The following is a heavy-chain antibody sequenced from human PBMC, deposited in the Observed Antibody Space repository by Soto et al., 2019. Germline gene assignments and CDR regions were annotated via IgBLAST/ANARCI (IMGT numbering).Heavy chain of an antibody. J-gene: IGHJ4*02. Sequence: GGSLRLSCAASGFTFRSYAMHWVRQAPGKGLEWGAVMSHDGSNKYYADSVKGRFTISRDNSRNTLYLQMDSLRAEDTAVYYCAKPRVSYDSSGFPDYWGQGTLVTVSS. V-gene: IGHV3-30*18. CDR2: MSHDGSNK. CDR1: GFTFRSYA. CDR3: AKPRVSYDSSGFPDY. D-gene: IGHD3-22*01.